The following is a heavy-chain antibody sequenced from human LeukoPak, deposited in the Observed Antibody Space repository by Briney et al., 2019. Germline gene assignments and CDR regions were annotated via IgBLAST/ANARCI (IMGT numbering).Heavy chain of an antibody. V-gene: IGHV3-48*04. CDR3: ARVGGNSSGWYGVYFDY. J-gene: IGHJ4*02. CDR2: ISSSSSTI. Sequence: GGSLRLSCAASGFTFNSYSMNWVRQAPGKGLEWVSYISSSSSTIYYADSVKGRFTISRDNAKNSLYLQMNSLRAEDTAVYYCARVGGNSSGWYGVYFDYWGQGTLVTVSS. CDR1: GFTFNSYS. D-gene: IGHD6-19*01.